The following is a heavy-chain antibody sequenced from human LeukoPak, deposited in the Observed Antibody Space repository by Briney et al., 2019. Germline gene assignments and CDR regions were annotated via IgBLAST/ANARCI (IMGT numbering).Heavy chain of an antibody. CDR2: IKQDGSET. J-gene: IGHJ4*02. Sequence: PGGSLRLSCAASGFTFSNYWMTWVRQAPRKGLEWVANIKQDGSETYYMDSVKGRFTISRDNAKNSLFLQMNSLRADDTAVYYCARETFAATARGGDHWGQGTLVTVSS. CDR1: GFTFSNYW. CDR3: ARETFAATARGGDH. V-gene: IGHV3-7*01. D-gene: IGHD6-13*01.